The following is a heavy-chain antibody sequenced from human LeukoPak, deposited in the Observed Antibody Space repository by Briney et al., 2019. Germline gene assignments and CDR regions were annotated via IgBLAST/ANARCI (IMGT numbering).Heavy chain of an antibody. CDR3: AKAGNWNDADGAFDI. D-gene: IGHD1-1*01. CDR1: GFTFDDYA. V-gene: IGHV3-9*03. J-gene: IGHJ3*02. Sequence: GGSLRLSCAASGFTFDDYAMHWVRQAPGKGLEWVSGISWNSGSIGYEDSVKGRFIISRDNAKNSLYLQMNSLRAEDMALYYCAKAGNWNDADGAFDIWGQGTMVTVSS. CDR2: ISWNSGSI.